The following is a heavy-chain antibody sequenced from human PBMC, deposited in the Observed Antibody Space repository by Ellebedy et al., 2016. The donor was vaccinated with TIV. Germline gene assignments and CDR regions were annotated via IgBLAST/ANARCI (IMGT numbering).Heavy chain of an antibody. CDR3: ARGGFWSGSNWFDP. D-gene: IGHD3-3*01. Sequence: SETLSLTCAVSGGSISSSNWWCWVRQPPGKGLEWIGEIYHSGSTNYNPSLKSRVTISVDTSKNQFSQKLSAFTAANTAVYYCARGGFWSGSNWFDPWGQGTLVTVSS. CDR1: GGSISSSNW. V-gene: IGHV4-4*02. J-gene: IGHJ5*02. CDR2: IYHSGST.